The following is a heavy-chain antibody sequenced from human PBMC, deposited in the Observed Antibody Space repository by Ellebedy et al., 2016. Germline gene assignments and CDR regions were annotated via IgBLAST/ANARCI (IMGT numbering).Heavy chain of an antibody. Sequence: GSLRLSXDVSGASISTNNWWSWVRQSPGKGLEWIGEVFHDGSTSYNPSLKSRLTISSDTSKSQFSLKLSSVTAADTAVYYCARCGSSDSKSHPFFDYWGQGTLVTVSS. CDR3: ARCGSSDSKSHPFFDY. D-gene: IGHD5-12*01. V-gene: IGHV4-4*02. CDR1: GASISTNNW. J-gene: IGHJ4*02. CDR2: VFHDGST.